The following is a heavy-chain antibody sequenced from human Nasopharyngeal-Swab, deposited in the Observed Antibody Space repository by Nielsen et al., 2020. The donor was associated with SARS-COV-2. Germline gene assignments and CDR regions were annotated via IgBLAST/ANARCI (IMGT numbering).Heavy chain of an antibody. V-gene: IGHV3-11*06. J-gene: IGHJ4*02. CDR1: GFTFSDYY. CDR2: ISSSSSYT. Sequence: GESPKISCAASGFTFSDYYMSWIRQAPGKGLEWVSYISSSSSYTNYADSVKGRFTISRDNAKNSLYLQMNSLRAEDTAVYYCARVMGYGDYVDYWGQGTLVTVSS. D-gene: IGHD4-17*01. CDR3: ARVMGYGDYVDY.